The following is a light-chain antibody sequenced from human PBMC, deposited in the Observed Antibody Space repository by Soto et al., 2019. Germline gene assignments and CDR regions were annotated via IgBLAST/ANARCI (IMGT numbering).Light chain of an antibody. J-gene: IGLJ2*01. V-gene: IGLV2-8*01. CDR3: SYYAGINNVI. CDR2: EVT. Sequence: ALTQPPSASGSPGQSVTISCTGTSSDVGGYDYVSWYQQQSGKAPKLIIYEVTKRPSGVPDRFSGSKSGNTASLTVSGLQAEDEADYYCSYYAGINNVIFGAGTKLTVL. CDR1: SSDVGGYDY.